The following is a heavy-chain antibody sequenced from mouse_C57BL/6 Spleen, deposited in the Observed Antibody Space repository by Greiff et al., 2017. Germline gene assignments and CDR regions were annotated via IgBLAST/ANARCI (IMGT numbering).Heavy chain of an antibody. Sequence: EVMLVESGEGLVKPGGSLKLSCAASGFTFSSYAMSWVRQTPEKRLEWVAYISSGGDYIYYADTVKGRFTISRDNGRNTLYLQMSSLKSEDTAMYYCTRRIYYGSSYWYFEVGGTGPTVTVSS. CDR2: ISSGGDYI. V-gene: IGHV5-9-1*02. D-gene: IGHD1-1*01. CDR1: GFTFSSYA. J-gene: IGHJ1*03. CDR3: TRRIYYGSSYWYFEV.